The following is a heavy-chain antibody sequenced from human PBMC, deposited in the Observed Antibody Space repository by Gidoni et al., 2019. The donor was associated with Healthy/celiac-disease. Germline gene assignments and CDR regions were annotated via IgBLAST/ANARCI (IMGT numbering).Heavy chain of an antibody. CDR2: RAYDGSNK. J-gene: IGHJ6*02. CDR3: ASFGHSSSWYWIYGMDV. V-gene: IGHV3-30-3*01. D-gene: IGHD6-13*01. CDR1: GSTFRSHA. Sequence: VQLVVSGGGVVQPGRSLRLSCDTSGSTFRSHAMHWVRQAPGKGLEWVAVRAYDGSNKYYADSVKGRFTISRDNSKNTLYLQMNSLRAEDTAVYYGASFGHSSSWYWIYGMDVWGQGTTVTVSS.